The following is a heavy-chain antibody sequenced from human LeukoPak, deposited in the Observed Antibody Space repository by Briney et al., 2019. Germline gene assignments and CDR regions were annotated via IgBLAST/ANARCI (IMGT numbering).Heavy chain of an antibody. J-gene: IGHJ3*02. CDR2: ISGSGGQI. CDR3: ARSVRYGDSGYWPDGFDI. Sequence: GGSLRLSCAASGFTFSSSELSWVRQAPGKGLEWVSYISGSGGQIFYVDSVKGRFTISRDNAKNSLYLQMNGLRAEDTAVYYCARSVRYGDSGYWPDGFDIWGQGTMVTVSS. V-gene: IGHV3-48*03. D-gene: IGHD3-22*01. CDR1: GFTFSSSE.